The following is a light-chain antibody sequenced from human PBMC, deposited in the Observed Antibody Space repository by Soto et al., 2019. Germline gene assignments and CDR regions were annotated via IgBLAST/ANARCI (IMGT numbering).Light chain of an antibody. Sequence: EIVLTQAPATLSLSRGGRATLSCRASKSVSSYLPCYQQKPGQAPRLLIYDASNSATGIPARFSGSGSGTDFTLTITSLEPEDYAVYYCQQRSNWPENFGQGTRLEIK. V-gene: IGKV3-11*01. CDR2: DAS. CDR1: KSVSSY. CDR3: QQRSNWPEN. J-gene: IGKJ5*01.